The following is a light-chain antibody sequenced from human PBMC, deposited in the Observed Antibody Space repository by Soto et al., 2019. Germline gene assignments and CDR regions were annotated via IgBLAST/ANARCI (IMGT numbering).Light chain of an antibody. CDR3: QQYNSYSES. CDR1: QSISSW. V-gene: IGKV1-5*01. Sequence: DIQMTQSPSTLSASVRDRVTITCRASQSISSWLAWYQQKPGKAPKLLIYDASSLESGVPSRFSGSGSGTEFTLTISSVQPDDFATYSCQQYNSYSESFGQGTKVEI. J-gene: IGKJ1*01. CDR2: DAS.